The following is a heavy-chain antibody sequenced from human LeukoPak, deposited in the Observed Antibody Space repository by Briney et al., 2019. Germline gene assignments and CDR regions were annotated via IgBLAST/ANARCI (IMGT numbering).Heavy chain of an antibody. Sequence: GGSLRLSCAASGFTFSSYGMHWVRQAPGKGLGWVAVISYDGSNKYYADSVKGRFTISRDNSKNTPYLQMNSLRAEDTAVYYCAKSLTGETGEAFDIWGQGTMVTVSS. J-gene: IGHJ3*02. CDR3: AKSLTGETGEAFDI. CDR2: ISYDGSNK. CDR1: GFTFSSYG. D-gene: IGHD1-14*01. V-gene: IGHV3-30*18.